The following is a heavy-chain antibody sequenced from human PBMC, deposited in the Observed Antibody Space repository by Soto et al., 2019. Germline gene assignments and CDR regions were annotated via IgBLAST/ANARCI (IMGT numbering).Heavy chain of an antibody. CDR3: ARHGQPTKYYYYQYGLDV. CDR2: IFPGDSDI. J-gene: IGHJ6*02. CDR1: GYSFTNYW. D-gene: IGHD1-1*01. V-gene: IGHV5-51*01. Sequence: GEALKISCNASGYSFTNYWIGWVRQMPGKGLEWMGVIFPGDSDIRYSPFFQGQVTISADKSISTAYLQWNSLKASDTAMYYCARHGQPTKYYYYQYGLDVWGQGTTVTVSS.